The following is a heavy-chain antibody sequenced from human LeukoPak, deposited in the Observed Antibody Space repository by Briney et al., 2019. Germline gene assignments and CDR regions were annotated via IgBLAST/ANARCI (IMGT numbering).Heavy chain of an antibody. V-gene: IGHV3-66*02. CDR3: ARDGSRAAGPYCYYMDV. CDR2: IYSGGTT. J-gene: IGHJ6*03. Sequence: GGSLRLSCAASGFTVSSNHMNWVRQAPGKGLEWVSIIYSGGTTKYADSGKGRLTISRDNSKNTVYLQMNSLRAEDTAVYYCARDGSRAAGPYCYYMDVWGKGTTVTVSS. CDR1: GFTVSSNH. D-gene: IGHD6-13*01.